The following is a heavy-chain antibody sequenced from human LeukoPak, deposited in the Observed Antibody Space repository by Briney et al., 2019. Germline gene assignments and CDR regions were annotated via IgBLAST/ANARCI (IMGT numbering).Heavy chain of an antibody. CDR3: ARYCSSTSCYTVNYYYGMDV. J-gene: IGHJ6*02. CDR2: ISAYNGNT. V-gene: IGHV1-18*01. D-gene: IGHD2-2*02. CDR1: GYTFTSYG. Sequence: GASVKVSCKASGYTFTSYGISWVRQAPGQGLEWMGWISAYNGNTNYAQKLQGRVTMTTDTSTSIAYMELRSLRSDDTAVYYCARYCSSTSCYTVNYYYGMDVWGQGTTVTVSS.